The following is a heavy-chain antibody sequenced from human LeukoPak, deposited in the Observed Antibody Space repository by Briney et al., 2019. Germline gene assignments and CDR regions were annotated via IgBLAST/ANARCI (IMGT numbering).Heavy chain of an antibody. CDR3: AREGLGELTLDY. CDR1: GYTFTSYG. CDR2: ISTYDGDT. Sequence: ASVKVSCKASGYTFTSYGISWVRQAPGQGLEWMGWISTYDGDTNYAQKLQGRVTMTTDTSTNTAYMELRSLRSDDTAVYYCAREGLGELTLDYWGQGTLVTVSS. D-gene: IGHD3-16*01. J-gene: IGHJ4*02. V-gene: IGHV1-18*01.